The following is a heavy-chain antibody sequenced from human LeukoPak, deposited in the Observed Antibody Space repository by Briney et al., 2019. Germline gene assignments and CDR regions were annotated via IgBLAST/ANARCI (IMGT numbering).Heavy chain of an antibody. Sequence: GGSLRLSCAASGFTFSSYSMNWVRQAPGKGLEWVSVIYSGGSTYYADSVKGRFTISRDNSKNTLYLQMNSLRAEDTAVYYCAKDGGGSYYDFWSGYPYNWFDPWGQGTLVTVSS. CDR2: IYSGGST. CDR1: GFTFSSYS. J-gene: IGHJ5*02. V-gene: IGHV3-53*01. CDR3: AKDGGGSYYDFWSGYPYNWFDP. D-gene: IGHD3-3*01.